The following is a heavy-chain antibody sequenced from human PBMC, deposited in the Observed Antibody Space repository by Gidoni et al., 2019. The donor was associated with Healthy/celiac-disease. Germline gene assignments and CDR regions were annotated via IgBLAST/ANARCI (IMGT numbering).Heavy chain of an antibody. CDR2: ISYDGSNK. CDR3: ARDRGYDFFYYFDY. D-gene: IGHD5-12*01. CDR1: GFTFSSYA. Sequence: VVQPGRSLRLSCAASGFTFSSYAMHWVRPAPGKGLEWVAVISYDGSNKYYADSVKGRFTISRDNSKNTLYLQMNSLRAEDTAVYYCARDRGYDFFYYFDYWGQGTLVTVSS. V-gene: IGHV3-30*04. J-gene: IGHJ4*02.